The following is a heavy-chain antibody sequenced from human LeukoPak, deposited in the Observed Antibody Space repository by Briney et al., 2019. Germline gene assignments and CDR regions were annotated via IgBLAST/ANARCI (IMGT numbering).Heavy chain of an antibody. D-gene: IGHD3-10*01. V-gene: IGHV4-31*03. Sequence: PSETLSLTCTVSGGSISSGGYYWSWIRQHPGKGLEWIGYIYYSGSTYYNPSLKSRVTISVDTSKNQFSLKLSSVTAADTAVYYCARTRYYGPPRSHYFDYWGQGTLVTVSS. CDR3: ARTRYYGPPRSHYFDY. CDR2: IYYSGST. CDR1: GGSISSGGYY. J-gene: IGHJ4*02.